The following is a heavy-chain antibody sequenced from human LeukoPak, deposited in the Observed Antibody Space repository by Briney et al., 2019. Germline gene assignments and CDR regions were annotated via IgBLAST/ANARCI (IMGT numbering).Heavy chain of an antibody. CDR3: ARDMVRGMFDP. D-gene: IGHD3-10*01. J-gene: IGHJ5*02. CDR2: IYSGGST. Sequence: GGSLRLSCVVSGFTVSSNYMSWVRQAPGKGLEWVSLIYSGGSTYYADSVKGRFTISRDNSKNTLYLQMNSLRAEDTAVYYCARDMVRGMFDPWGQGTLVTVSS. V-gene: IGHV3-53*01. CDR1: GFTVSSNY.